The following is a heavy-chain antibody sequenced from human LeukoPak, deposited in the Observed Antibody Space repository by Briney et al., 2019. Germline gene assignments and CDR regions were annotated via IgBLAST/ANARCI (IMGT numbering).Heavy chain of an antibody. D-gene: IGHD3-10*01. V-gene: IGHV4-4*07. CDR3: ARVQLWFPSYYMDV. CDR2: IHTSGST. Sequence: SETLSLTCTFSGGSISSYYWSWIRQPAGKGLEWIGRIHTSGSTNYSPSLKSRVTISVDTSKNQFSLKLSSVTAADTAVYYCARVQLWFPSYYMDVWGKGTTVTVSS. CDR1: GGSISSYY. J-gene: IGHJ6*03.